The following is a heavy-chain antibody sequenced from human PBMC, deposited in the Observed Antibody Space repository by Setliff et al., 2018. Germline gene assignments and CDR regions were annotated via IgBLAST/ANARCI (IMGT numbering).Heavy chain of an antibody. CDR3: ASDGQGNYNFWSGSYYYYGMDA. D-gene: IGHD3-3*01. Sequence: ASVKVSCKASGYTFTSYGISWVRQAPGQGLEWMGWISAYNGNTNYAQKLQGRVTMTTDTSTSTAYMELRSLRSDDTAVYYCASDGQGNYNFWSGSYYYYGMDAWGQGTTVTVS. CDR1: GYTFTSYG. V-gene: IGHV1-18*01. CDR2: ISAYNGNT. J-gene: IGHJ6*02.